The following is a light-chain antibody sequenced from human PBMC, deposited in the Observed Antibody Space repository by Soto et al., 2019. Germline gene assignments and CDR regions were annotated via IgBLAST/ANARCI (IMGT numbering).Light chain of an antibody. CDR3: QQYNSYPVT. CDR2: KAS. Sequence: DIQMTQSPSTLSASVGDRVTITCRASQSISYWLAWYQQKPGKAPKLLIYKASSLGGGVPSRFSGSGSGTEFTLTISTLQPDDFANYYCQQYNSYPVTFGGGTQVEIK. J-gene: IGKJ4*01. V-gene: IGKV1-5*03. CDR1: QSISYW.